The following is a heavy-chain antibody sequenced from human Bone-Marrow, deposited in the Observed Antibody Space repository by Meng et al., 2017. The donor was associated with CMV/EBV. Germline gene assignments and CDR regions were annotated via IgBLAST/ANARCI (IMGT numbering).Heavy chain of an antibody. Sequence: ASVKVSCKASGYTFIDYDINWVRQASGQGLEWMGWMNPNSGNTGYAQNFQGRLSMTISTSTSTAYMELSSLRSEDTAVYYCARDPNDYGDYSWFDPWGQGTLVTVSS. J-gene: IGHJ5*02. CDR3: ARDPNDYGDYSWFDP. V-gene: IGHV1-8*01. D-gene: IGHD4-17*01. CDR2: MNPNSGNT. CDR1: GYTFIDYD.